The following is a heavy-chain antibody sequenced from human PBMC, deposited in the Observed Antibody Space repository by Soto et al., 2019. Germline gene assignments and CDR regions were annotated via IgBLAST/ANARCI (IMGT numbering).Heavy chain of an antibody. CDR1: GFSLRNARMG. J-gene: IGHJ6*02. D-gene: IGHD2-21*01. CDR2: ILSSDEK. V-gene: IGHV2-26*01. Sequence: QVTLKESGPVLVKPTETLTLTCTVSGFSLRNARMGVSWIRQPPGKALEWLAHILSSDEKSYNTSLKGRLAHSKDTPKSQVALTMPDMDPVDTATYFCARTLAVNYSSSYVDVWGEGPTATLPS. CDR3: ARTLAVNYSSSYVDV.